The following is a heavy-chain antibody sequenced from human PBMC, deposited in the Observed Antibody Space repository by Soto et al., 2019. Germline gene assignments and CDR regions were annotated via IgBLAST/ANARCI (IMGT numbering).Heavy chain of an antibody. J-gene: IGHJ4*02. V-gene: IGHV4-4*02. Sequence: QVQLQESGPGLVKPSGTLSLTCAVSGGSISSGDWCWSWVRQSPGKGLEWIGVIYSGGSTTYNPSIKRRVTIPADKSETQSSRRLSSGTAADTAVYYCARRGCYSIFGSLDYWGQGTLVTVSS. CDR2: IYSGGST. CDR1: GGSISSGDW. CDR3: ARRGCYSIFGSLDY. D-gene: IGHD3-22*01.